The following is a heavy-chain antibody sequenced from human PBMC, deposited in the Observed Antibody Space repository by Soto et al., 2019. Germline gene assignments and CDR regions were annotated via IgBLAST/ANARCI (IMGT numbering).Heavy chain of an antibody. CDR2: IYYSGST. D-gene: IGHD2-15*01. Sequence: QLQLQESGPGLVKPSETLSLTCTVSGGSISSSSYYWGWIRQPPGKGLEWIGSIYYSGSTYYNPSLKSRVTLSVDTSKTQFSLKLSYVTAADTAVYYCARHEFTVLGYCSGGSCYGLNWFDPWGQGTLVTVSS. J-gene: IGHJ5*02. CDR3: ARHEFTVLGYCSGGSCYGLNWFDP. CDR1: GGSISSSSYY. V-gene: IGHV4-39*01.